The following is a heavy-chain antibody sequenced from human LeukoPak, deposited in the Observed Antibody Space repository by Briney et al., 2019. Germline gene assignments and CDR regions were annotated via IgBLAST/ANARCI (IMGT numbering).Heavy chain of an antibody. D-gene: IGHD3-22*01. J-gene: IGHJ2*01. Sequence: GGSLRPSCAASGFTFSNYAMSWVRQAPGKGLEWVSGISGGGGSTYYADSVKGRLTISRDNSKNTLYLQMDRLTAEDTAVYYCAKGGIKISLIVVVFTTADDWYFDLWGRGTLVTVSS. V-gene: IGHV3-23*01. CDR3: AKGGIKISLIVVVFTTADDWYFDL. CDR1: GFTFSNYA. CDR2: ISGGGGST.